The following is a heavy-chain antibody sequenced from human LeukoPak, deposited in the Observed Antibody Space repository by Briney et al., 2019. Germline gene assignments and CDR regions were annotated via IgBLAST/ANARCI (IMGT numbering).Heavy chain of an antibody. CDR3: ARRFGSSWYGLNFDY. CDR2: IYPGDSDT. V-gene: IGHV5-51*01. Sequence: GESLKISCKSSGCSFTSYWIGWVRQMPGKGLEWMGIIYPGDSDTRYSPSFQGQVTISADKSISTAYLQWSSLKASDTAMYYCARRFGSSWYGLNFDYWGQGTLVTVSS. J-gene: IGHJ4*02. CDR1: GCSFTSYW. D-gene: IGHD6-13*01.